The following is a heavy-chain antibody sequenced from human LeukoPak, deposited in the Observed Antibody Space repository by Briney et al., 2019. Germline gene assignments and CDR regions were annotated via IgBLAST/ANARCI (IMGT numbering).Heavy chain of an antibody. D-gene: IGHD6-19*01. V-gene: IGHV1-69*04. CDR1: GDTFSSYA. Sequence: GASVKVSCKASGDTFSSYAISWVRQAPGQGLEWMGRIIPILGIANYAQKFQGRVTITADKSTSTAYMELSSLRSEDTAVYYCARDSRYSSGWYYFDYWGQGTLVTVSS. CDR3: ARDSRYSSGWYYFDY. CDR2: IIPILGIA. J-gene: IGHJ4*02.